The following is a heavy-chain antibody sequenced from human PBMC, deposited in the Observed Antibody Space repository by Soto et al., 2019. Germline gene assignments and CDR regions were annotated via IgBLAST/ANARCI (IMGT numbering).Heavy chain of an antibody. V-gene: IGHV1-18*01. D-gene: IGHD6-19*01. Sequence: GASVKVSCKASGYTFTSYGISWVRQAPGQGLEWMGWISAYNGNTNYAQKLQGRVTMTTDTSTSTAYMELRSLRSDDTAVYYCARNFHQWLFVANYWFDPWGQGTLVTVSS. CDR3: ARNFHQWLFVANYWFDP. CDR1: GYTFTSYG. CDR2: ISAYNGNT. J-gene: IGHJ5*02.